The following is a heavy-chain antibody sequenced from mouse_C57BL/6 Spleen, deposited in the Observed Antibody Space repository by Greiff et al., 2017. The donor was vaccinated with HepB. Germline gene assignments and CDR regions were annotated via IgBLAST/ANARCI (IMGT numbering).Heavy chain of an antibody. CDR1: GYTFTSYW. CDR3: ARYDYDAYFDY. V-gene: IGHV1-59*01. J-gene: IGHJ2*01. D-gene: IGHD2-4*01. CDR2: IDPYDSYT. Sequence: QVQLQQPGAELVRPGTSVKLSCKASGYTFTSYWMHWVKQRPGQGLEWIGVIDPYDSYTNYNQKFKGKATLTVDTSSSTAYMQLSSLTSEDSAVYYCARYDYDAYFDYWGQGTTLTVSS.